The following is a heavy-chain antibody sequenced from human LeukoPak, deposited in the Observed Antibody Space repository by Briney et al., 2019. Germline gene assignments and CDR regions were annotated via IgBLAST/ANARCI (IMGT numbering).Heavy chain of an antibody. CDR1: GGSVTGGTYY. V-gene: IGHV4-61*01. J-gene: IGHJ4*02. CDR3: ARAGYCSGGSCFRVYYFDS. Sequence: SETLSLTCTVSGGSVTGGTYYWSWIRQPPGKGLEWIGYFYYSGSTNYNPSLKSRVTISVDTSKNQFSLKLRSVAAADTAVYYCARAGYCSGGSCFRVYYFDSWGQGALVTVSS. D-gene: IGHD2-15*01. CDR2: FYYSGST.